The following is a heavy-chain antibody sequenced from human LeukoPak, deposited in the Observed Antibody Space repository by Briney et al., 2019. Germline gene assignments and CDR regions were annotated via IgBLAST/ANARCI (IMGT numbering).Heavy chain of an antibody. J-gene: IGHJ4*02. D-gene: IGHD1-26*01. V-gene: IGHV4-38-2*01. CDR2: VYHSGST. CDR1: GYSISSGYY. Sequence: SETLSLTCAVSGYSISSGYYWGWIRQPPGQGLEWIGNVYHSGSTYKNPSLKSRVSISLDTSNNQFSLKLTSVTAADTAIYYCARLSGAPVRHPIYHFDYWGQGTLVTVSS. CDR3: ARLSGAPVRHPIYHFDY.